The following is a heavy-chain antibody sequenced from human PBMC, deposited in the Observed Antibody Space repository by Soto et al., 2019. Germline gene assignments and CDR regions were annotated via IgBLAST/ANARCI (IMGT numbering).Heavy chain of an antibody. V-gene: IGHV1-69*04. J-gene: IGHJ4*02. CDR2: IIPILGIA. Sequence: SVKVSCKASGGTFSSYTISWVRQAPGQGLEWMGRIIPILGIANYAQKFQGRVTITADKSTSTAYMELSSLRSEDTAVYYCARDSRYCSSTSCAYYFDYWGQGILVTVSS. CDR3: ARDSRYCSSTSCAYYFDY. CDR1: GGTFSSYT. D-gene: IGHD2-2*01.